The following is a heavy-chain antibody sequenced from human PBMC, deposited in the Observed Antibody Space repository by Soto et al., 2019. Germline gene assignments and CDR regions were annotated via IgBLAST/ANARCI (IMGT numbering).Heavy chain of an antibody. J-gene: IGHJ5*02. CDR1: GGTFSGYA. CDR3: AIMGFRTPNNWFDP. D-gene: IGHD2-8*01. Sequence: SVKVSCKASGGTFSGYAISWVRQAPGQGLEWMGGIIPIFGTANYAQKFQGRVTITADESTSTAYMELSSLRSEDTAVYYCAIMGFRTPNNWFDPWGKGTLVTVSS. CDR2: IIPIFGTA. V-gene: IGHV1-69*13.